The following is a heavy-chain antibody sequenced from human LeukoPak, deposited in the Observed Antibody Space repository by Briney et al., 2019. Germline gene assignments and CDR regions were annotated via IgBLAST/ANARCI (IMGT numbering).Heavy chain of an antibody. Sequence: GGSLRLSCAASGFTFRSYWMYWVRQAPGKGLVGVSRIDGGGSSTIYADSVKGRFTISRDNAKNMLYLQMNSLRVEDTAVYYCARDTGTWGQGALVTVSS. D-gene: IGHD3-10*01. CDR2: IDGGGSST. V-gene: IGHV3-74*01. CDR3: ARDTGT. J-gene: IGHJ5*02. CDR1: GFTFRSYW.